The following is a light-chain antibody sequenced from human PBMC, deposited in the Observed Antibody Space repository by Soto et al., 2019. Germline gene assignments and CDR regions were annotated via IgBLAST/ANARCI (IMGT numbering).Light chain of an antibody. CDR3: QRYYDSLWT. J-gene: IGKJ1*01. V-gene: IGKV3-20*01. CDR2: GAS. CDR1: QSVNSTS. Sequence: EIVLTQSPGTLSLSPGERATLSCRASQSVNSTSLAWYQQKPGQAPRLLIHGASSRATGIPDRFSDSGSGTDFTLTISRLEPEDFAVYFCQRYYDSLWTFGQGTKVEIK.